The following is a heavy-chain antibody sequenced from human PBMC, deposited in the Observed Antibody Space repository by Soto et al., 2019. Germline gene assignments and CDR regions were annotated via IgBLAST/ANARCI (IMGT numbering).Heavy chain of an antibody. CDR2: IYHSGST. CDR3: ARGYSGYVDVYWFDP. CDR1: SGSISSSNW. Sequence: PSETLSLTCAVSSGSISSSNWWSWVRQPPGKGLEWIGEIYHSGSTNYNPSLKSRVTISVDKSKNQFSLKLSSVTAADTAVYYCARGYSGYVDVYWFDPWGQGTLVTVSS. D-gene: IGHD5-12*01. V-gene: IGHV4-4*02. J-gene: IGHJ5*02.